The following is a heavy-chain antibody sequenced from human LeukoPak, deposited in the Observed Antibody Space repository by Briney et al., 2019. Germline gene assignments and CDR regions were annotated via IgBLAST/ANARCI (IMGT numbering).Heavy chain of an antibody. CDR1: GFTFSSYE. V-gene: IGHV3-48*03. Sequence: GGSLRLSCAASGFTFSSYEMNWVRQAPGKRLEWVSYISSSGSTIYYADSVKGRFTISRDNAKNSLYLQMNSLRAGDTAVYYCARAIAKYFQHWGQGTLVTVSS. CDR2: ISSSGSTI. CDR3: ARAIAKYFQH. J-gene: IGHJ1*01.